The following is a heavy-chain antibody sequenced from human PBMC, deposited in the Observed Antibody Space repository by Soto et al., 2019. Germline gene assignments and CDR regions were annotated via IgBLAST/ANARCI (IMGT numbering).Heavy chain of an antibody. D-gene: IGHD3-16*01. V-gene: IGHV3-15*01. CDR2: IKSKTDGGTT. CDR3: TTGDGITTFDY. CDR1: GFTFSNAW. J-gene: IGHJ4*02. Sequence: EVQLVESGGGLVKPGGSLRLSCAASGFTFSNAWMSWVRQAPGKGLEWVGRIKSKTDGGTTDYAAPVKGRFTISRDDSKNTRYLQMNSLKTEDTAVYYCTTGDGITTFDYWGQGTLVTVSS.